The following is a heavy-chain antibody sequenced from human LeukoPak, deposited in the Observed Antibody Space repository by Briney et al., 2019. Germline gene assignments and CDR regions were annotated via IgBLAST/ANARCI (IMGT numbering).Heavy chain of an antibody. CDR2: ISTTGST. CDR1: GVAISDYF. D-gene: IGHD6-6*01. CDR3: AREKQLAYFDY. V-gene: IGHV4-4*07. Sequence: SETLSLTCSVSGVAISDYFWSWIRQPAGRDLEWIGRISTTGSTYFNPSLQSRVRMSVDSSKTHFSLRLSSVTAADTAVYYCAREKQLAYFDYWGQGTLVTVSS. J-gene: IGHJ4*02.